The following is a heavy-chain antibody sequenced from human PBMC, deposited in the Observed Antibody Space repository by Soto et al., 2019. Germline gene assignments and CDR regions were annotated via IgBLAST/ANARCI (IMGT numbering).Heavy chain of an antibody. CDR3: ASRRGDGYFEY. D-gene: IGHD2-21*01. J-gene: IGHJ4*02. CDR1: GFTFSTYA. Sequence: QVQLVESGGGVVQPGRSLRLSCAASGFTFSTYAMYWVRQAPGKGLEWLAFISSDGRSRYYADSVKGRFTISRDNPKNTLYLQMSSLRAEDTAVSYCASRRGDGYFEYWGQGTLVTVSS. V-gene: IGHV3-30*04. CDR2: ISSDGRSR.